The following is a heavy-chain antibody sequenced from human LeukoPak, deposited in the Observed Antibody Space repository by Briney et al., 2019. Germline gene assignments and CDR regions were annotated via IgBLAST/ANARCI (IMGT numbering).Heavy chain of an antibody. Sequence: PGGSLRLSCAASGFTVSSNYMSWVRQAPGKGREWGSVIYSGGSTYYADSVKGRFTISRHNSKNTLYLQLNSLRAEDTAVYYCASGTGHQAVGDAFDIWGQGTMVTVSS. J-gene: IGHJ3*02. D-gene: IGHD6-13*01. CDR1: GFTVSSNY. V-gene: IGHV3-53*04. CDR2: IYSGGST. CDR3: ASGTGHQAVGDAFDI.